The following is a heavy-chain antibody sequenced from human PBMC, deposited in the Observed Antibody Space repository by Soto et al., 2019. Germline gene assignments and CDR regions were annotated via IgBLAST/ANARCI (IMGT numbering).Heavy chain of an antibody. CDR1: GYSFTSYW. V-gene: IGHV5-51*01. CDR3: ASFSPPPLYGMDV. D-gene: IGHD3-3*02. J-gene: IGHJ6*02. CDR2: IYPGDSDT. Sequence: GESLKISCKGSGYSFTSYWIGWVRQMPGKGLEWMGIIYPGDSDTRYSPSFQGQVTISADKSISTAYLQWSSLKASDTAMLYCASFSPPPLYGMDVWGQGTTVTVSS.